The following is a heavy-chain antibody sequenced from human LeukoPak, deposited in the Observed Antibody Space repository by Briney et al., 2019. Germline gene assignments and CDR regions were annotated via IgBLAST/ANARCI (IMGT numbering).Heavy chain of an antibody. CDR1: GYTFTHYG. Sequence: GASVNVSCKPAGYTFTHYGISWVRQAPGQGLEWMAWISTYNGNTNYAQNLQGRVTMTTDTSTSTAYMELRSLRSDDTAVYYCARSTGYNYYYMDVWGQGTTVTVSS. V-gene: IGHV1-18*01. D-gene: IGHD2-8*02. CDR2: ISTYNGNT. CDR3: ARSTGYNYYYMDV. J-gene: IGHJ6*03.